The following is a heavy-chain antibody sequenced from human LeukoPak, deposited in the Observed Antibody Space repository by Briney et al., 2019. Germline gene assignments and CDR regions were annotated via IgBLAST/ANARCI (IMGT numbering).Heavy chain of an antibody. CDR3: ARRIQLWSRFDY. D-gene: IGHD5-18*01. V-gene: IGHV4-34*01. Sequence: PSETLSLTCAVYGGSFSGYYWSWIRQPPGKGLEWIGEINHSGSTNYNPSLKSRVTISVDTSKNQFSLKLSSVTAADTAVYYCARRIQLWSRFDYWGQGTLVTVSS. CDR2: INHSGST. CDR1: GGSFSGYY. J-gene: IGHJ4*02.